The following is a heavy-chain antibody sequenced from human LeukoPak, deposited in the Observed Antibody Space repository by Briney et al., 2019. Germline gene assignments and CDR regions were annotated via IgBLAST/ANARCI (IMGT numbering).Heavy chain of an antibody. CDR3: VKGGYGDLYYFDY. Sequence: GGSLRLSCSASGFTFSSYAMHWVSQAPGKGLEYVSAISSNGGSTYYADSVKGRFTISRDNSKNTLYLQMSSLRAEDTAVYYCVKGGYGDLYYFDYWGQGTLVTVSS. J-gene: IGHJ4*02. D-gene: IGHD4-17*01. CDR2: ISSNGGST. V-gene: IGHV3-64D*06. CDR1: GFTFSSYA.